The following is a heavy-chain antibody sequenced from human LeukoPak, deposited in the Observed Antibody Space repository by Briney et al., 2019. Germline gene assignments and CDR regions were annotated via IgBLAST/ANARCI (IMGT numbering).Heavy chain of an antibody. V-gene: IGHV3-7*01. CDR1: GFTFSSYS. J-gene: IGHJ6*03. D-gene: IGHD6-19*01. CDR2: IKQDGSEK. Sequence: GGSLRLSCAASGFTFSSYSMNWVRQAPGKGLEWVANIKQDGSEKYYVDSVKGRFTISRDNAKNSLYLQMNSLRAEDTAVYYCARDSSGWYVRYYYYYMDVWGKGTTVTISS. CDR3: ARDSSGWYVRYYYYYMDV.